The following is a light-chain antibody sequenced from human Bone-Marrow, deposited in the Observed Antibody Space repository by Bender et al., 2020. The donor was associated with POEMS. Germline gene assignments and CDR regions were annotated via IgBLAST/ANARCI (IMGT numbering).Light chain of an antibody. CDR3: SSYSDNGSVV. CDR1: RGDIGFYDY. Sequence: QSALSQPASLSGSPGQSITISCTGTRGDIGFYDYVSWYQQHPGKAPQLIIFQIRLRPSGVSLRFSGSESDNTASLTISGLRGEDEAEYYCSSYSDNGSVVFGGGTKLTVL. V-gene: IGLV2-14*01. J-gene: IGLJ2*01. CDR2: QIR.